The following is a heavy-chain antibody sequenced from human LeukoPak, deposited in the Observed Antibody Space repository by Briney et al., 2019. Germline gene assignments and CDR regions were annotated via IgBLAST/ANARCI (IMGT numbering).Heavy chain of an antibody. D-gene: IGHD3-22*01. Sequence: SGGSLRLSCAASGFTFTSYAMSWVRQAPGKGLEWVSAISSSGGNIYYADSVKGRFTISRDNSRNTLYLQMNSLRAEDTAVYYCAKPSSGYTSFHIWGQGTMVTVSS. CDR1: GFTFTSYA. V-gene: IGHV3-23*01. J-gene: IGHJ3*02. CDR2: ISSSGGNI. CDR3: AKPSSGYTSFHI.